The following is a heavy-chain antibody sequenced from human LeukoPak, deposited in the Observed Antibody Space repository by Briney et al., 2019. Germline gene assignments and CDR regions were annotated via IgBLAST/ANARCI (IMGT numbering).Heavy chain of an antibody. J-gene: IGHJ4*02. CDR2: INHSGST. Sequence: PSETLSLTCAVYGGSFSGYYWSWIRQPPGKGLEWIGEINHSGSTNYNPSLKSRVTISVDTSKNQFSLKLSSVTAADTAVYYCAKDGFDGSGSYYLRDYWGQGTLVTVSS. D-gene: IGHD3-10*01. CDR1: GGSFSGYY. V-gene: IGHV4-34*01. CDR3: AKDGFDGSGSYYLRDY.